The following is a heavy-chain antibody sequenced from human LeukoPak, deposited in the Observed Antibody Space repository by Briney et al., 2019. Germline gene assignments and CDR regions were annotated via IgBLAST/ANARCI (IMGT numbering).Heavy chain of an antibody. CDR1: GYSFTSYW. J-gene: IGHJ4*02. CDR3: ARHQIVGATRSPFDY. D-gene: IGHD1-26*01. CDR2: IWPGDSDT. Sequence: GESLKISCKGSGYSFTSYWIGWVRQVPGKGLEWMGIIWPGDSDTRYSPSFQGQVTISADKSISTAYLQWSSLKASDTAMYYCARHQIVGATRSPFDYWGQGTLVTVSS. V-gene: IGHV5-51*01.